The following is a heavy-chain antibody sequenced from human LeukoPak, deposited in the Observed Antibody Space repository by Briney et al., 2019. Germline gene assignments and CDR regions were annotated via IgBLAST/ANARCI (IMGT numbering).Heavy chain of an antibody. V-gene: IGHV3-11*01. Sequence: GGSLRLSCAASGFTFSDYYMSWVRQAPGKGLEWVSYIGSSGSSIYYADSMQGRFTISRDNAKNSLSLQMNSLTAEDTAIYYCARDSGIAVVGYGMDVWGQGTTVTVSS. D-gene: IGHD6-19*01. J-gene: IGHJ6*02. CDR1: GFTFSDYY. CDR2: IGSSGSSI. CDR3: ARDSGIAVVGYGMDV.